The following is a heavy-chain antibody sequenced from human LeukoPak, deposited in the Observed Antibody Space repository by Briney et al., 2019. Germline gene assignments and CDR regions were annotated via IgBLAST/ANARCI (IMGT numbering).Heavy chain of an antibody. CDR2: ISVSGNT. J-gene: IGHJ4*02. V-gene: IGHV3-23*01. D-gene: IGHD6-13*01. CDR3: AKASGSSSSRPLDY. CDR1: GFTLSSYA. Sequence: GGSLRLSCAASGFTLSSYAMSWVRQGPGKGLEWVSAISVSGNTYHAGSVKGRFTISRDNSKNMLFLQMTSLTAEDTAVYYCAKASGSSSSRPLDYWGPGTLVTVSS.